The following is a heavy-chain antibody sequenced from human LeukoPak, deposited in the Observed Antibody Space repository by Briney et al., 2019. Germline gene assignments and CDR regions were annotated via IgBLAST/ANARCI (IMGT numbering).Heavy chain of an antibody. CDR3: ARTPLYDFWSGYYTSYYFDY. J-gene: IGHJ4*02. D-gene: IGHD3-3*01. CDR2: ISSSGSTI. V-gene: IGHV3-11*04. Sequence: GGSLRLSCAASGFTFSNYYMSWIRQAPGKGLEWVSYISSSGSTIYYADSVKCRFTISRDNAKNSLYLQMNSLRAEDTAVYYCARTPLYDFWSGYYTSYYFDYWGQGTLVTVSS. CDR1: GFTFSNYY.